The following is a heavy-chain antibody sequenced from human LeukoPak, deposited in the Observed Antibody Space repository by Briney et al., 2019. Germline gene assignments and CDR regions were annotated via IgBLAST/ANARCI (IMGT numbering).Heavy chain of an antibody. CDR2: INWNGGST. CDR1: GFTFDDYG. CDR3: ARASYSGYDSDY. J-gene: IGHJ4*02. V-gene: IGHV3-20*04. Sequence: GGSLRLSCAASGFTFDDYGMSWVRHAPGKGLEWVSGINWNGGSTGYADSVKGRFTISRDNAKNSLYLQMNSLRAEDTALYYCARASYSGYDSDYWGQGTLVTVPS. D-gene: IGHD5-12*01.